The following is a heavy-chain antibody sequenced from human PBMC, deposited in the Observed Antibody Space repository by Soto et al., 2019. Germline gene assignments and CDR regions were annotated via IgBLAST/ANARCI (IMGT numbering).Heavy chain of an antibody. CDR1: GFTISSYR. CDR2: ISYDGSNK. Sequence: QVQLVESGGGVVQPGRSLRLSCAASGFTISSYRMHWVRQAPGKGLEWEALISYDGSNKYYADTVKGRFTSSRDNSKNTLYLQMNSLRTEDTAVYYCAKDLGHGGRGAFDIWGQGTMVTVSS. V-gene: IGHV3-30*18. CDR3: AKDLGHGGRGAFDI. D-gene: IGHD7-27*01. J-gene: IGHJ3*02.